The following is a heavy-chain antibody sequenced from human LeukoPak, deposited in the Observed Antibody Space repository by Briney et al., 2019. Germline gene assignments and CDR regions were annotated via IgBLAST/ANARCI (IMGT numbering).Heavy chain of an antibody. V-gene: IGHV4-39*02. J-gene: IGHJ4*02. Sequence: SETLSLTCTVSGGSIRSGSRYWAWIRQPPGKGLEWIGSIYYSGSTYYNPSLENRVTISINTSKNPFALKLSSLSAADKSVYYCAKRDDSGGNLVDLWGQGTLVTVS. CDR3: AKRDDSGGNLVDL. D-gene: IGHD3-22*01. CDR2: IYYSGST. CDR1: GGSIRSGSRY.